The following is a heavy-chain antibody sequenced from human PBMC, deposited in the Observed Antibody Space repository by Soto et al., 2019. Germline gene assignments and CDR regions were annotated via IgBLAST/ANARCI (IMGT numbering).Heavy chain of an antibody. D-gene: IGHD3-22*01. CDR1: GFTFSSYG. V-gene: IGHV3-33*01. J-gene: IGHJ6*02. Sequence: GGSLRLSCAASGFTFSSYGMHWVRQAPGKGLEWVAVIWYDGSNKYYADSVKGRFTISRDNSKNTLYLQMNSLRAEDTAVYYCARDPDSSGYYDYYYYGMDVWGQGTTVTVSS. CDR3: ARDPDSSGYYDYYYYGMDV. CDR2: IWYDGSNK.